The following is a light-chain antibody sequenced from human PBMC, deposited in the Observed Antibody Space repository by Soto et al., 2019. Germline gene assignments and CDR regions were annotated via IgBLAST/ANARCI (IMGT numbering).Light chain of an antibody. CDR1: QDIRNE. Sequence: DIQMTQSPSSLSASVGDTVTITCRASQDIRNELAWYQQKPGKVPKLLIYGASTLQSGVPSRFSGSASGTDFTLTISSLQPDDGATYYCQKYDVAPLTFGGGTKVEIK. V-gene: IGKV1-27*01. CDR3: QKYDVAPLT. CDR2: GAS. J-gene: IGKJ4*01.